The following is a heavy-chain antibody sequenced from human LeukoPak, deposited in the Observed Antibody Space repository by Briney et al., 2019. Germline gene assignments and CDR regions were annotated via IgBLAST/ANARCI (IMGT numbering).Heavy chain of an antibody. CDR2: IKQDGSER. Sequence: GGSLRLSCAASGFTFSNYWMSWVRQAPGKGLEWVANIKQDGSERYYVDSVKGRFTISRDNAKNSLYLQMNSLRAEDTAVYYCARYGGSYYLDNWGQGTLVTVSS. D-gene: IGHD1-26*01. CDR1: GFTFSNYW. CDR3: ARYGGSYYLDN. J-gene: IGHJ4*02. V-gene: IGHV3-7*01.